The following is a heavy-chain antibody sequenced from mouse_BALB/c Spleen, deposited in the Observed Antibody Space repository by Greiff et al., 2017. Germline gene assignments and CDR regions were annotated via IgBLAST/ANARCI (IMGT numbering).Heavy chain of an antibody. J-gene: IGHJ3*01. CDR3: ARRGSGSSGFAY. V-gene: IGHV2-2*02. CDR2: IWSGGST. D-gene: IGHD1-1*01. Sequence: QVQLQQSGPGLVQPSQSLSITCTVSGFSLTSYGVHWVRQSPGTGLEWLGVIWSGGSTDYNAAFISRLSISKDNSKSQVFFKMNSLQANDTAIYYCARRGSGSSGFAYWGQGTLVTVSA. CDR1: GFSLTSYG.